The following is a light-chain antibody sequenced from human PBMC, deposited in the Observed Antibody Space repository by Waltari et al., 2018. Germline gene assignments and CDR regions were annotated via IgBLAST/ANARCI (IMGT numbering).Light chain of an antibody. Sequence: QSVLTQPASVSGSPGQSITISCTGTSSDIGGYNYVSWYHQHPGKAPKLMIYDVARLPSGVSPRCSGSKSCNTASLTISGLQAEDEAHYYFTSYTSTNAVIFGGGTKVTVL. V-gene: IGLV2-14*03. CDR2: DVA. J-gene: IGLJ2*01. CDR3: TSYTSTNAVI. CDR1: SSDIGGYNY.